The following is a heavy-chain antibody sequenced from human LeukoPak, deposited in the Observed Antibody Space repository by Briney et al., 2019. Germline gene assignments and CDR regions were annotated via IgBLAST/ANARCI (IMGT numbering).Heavy chain of an antibody. Sequence: GGSLRLSCAASGFSFSSYGMQWVRQTPGKGLEWVAVISHDGNNKYYADSVKGRFTISRDNSKNTLYLQMSSLTPEDTAVYYCAKDSEAVAANGGFDYWGQGTPVTVSS. J-gene: IGHJ4*02. V-gene: IGHV3-30*18. CDR2: ISHDGNNK. CDR1: GFSFSSYG. CDR3: AKDSEAVAANGGFDY. D-gene: IGHD6-19*01.